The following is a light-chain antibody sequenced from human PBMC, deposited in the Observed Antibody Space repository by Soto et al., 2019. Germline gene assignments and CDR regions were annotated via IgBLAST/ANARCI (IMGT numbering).Light chain of an antibody. J-gene: IGLJ1*01. CDR3: CSYAGNSTYV. CDR1: SSDVGSYNL. V-gene: IGLV2-23*01. CDR2: EGS. Sequence: QSVLNPPASLSGSPGQSITISCTGTSSDVGSYNLVSWYQQHPGKAPKLMIYEGSKRPSGVSNRFSGSKSGNTASLTISGLQAEDEVDYYCCSYAGNSTYVFGTGTKVTVL.